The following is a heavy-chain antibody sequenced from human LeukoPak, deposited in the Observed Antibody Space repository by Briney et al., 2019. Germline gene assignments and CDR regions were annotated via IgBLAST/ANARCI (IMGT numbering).Heavy chain of an antibody. CDR2: IGSSSSTM. CDR3: AKLVKYCYGSETYYFFEH. D-gene: IGHD3-10*01. V-gene: IGHV3-48*01. Sequence: GGSLRLSCAASGFTSCSYSMNWVRQAPGKGLECVSYIGSSSSTMFYADSVKGRFTISRDNAKNSLYLQMNSLRVEDTAVCYCAKLVKYCYGSETYYFFEHWGQGTPVTASS. J-gene: IGHJ4*02. CDR1: GFTSCSYS.